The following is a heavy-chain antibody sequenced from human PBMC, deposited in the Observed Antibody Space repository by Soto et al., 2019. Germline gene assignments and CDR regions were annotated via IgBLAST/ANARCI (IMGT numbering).Heavy chain of an antibody. CDR3: AKIHSLVVPAAIRGGPFDY. Sequence: PGGSLRLSCAASGFTFSSYAMSWVRQAPGKGLEWVSAISGSGGSTYYADSVKGRFTISRDNSKNTLYLQMNSLRAEDTAVYYCAKIHSLVVPAAIRGGPFDYWGQGTLVTVSS. J-gene: IGHJ4*02. V-gene: IGHV3-23*01. CDR2: ISGSGGST. CDR1: GFTFSSYA. D-gene: IGHD2-2*01.